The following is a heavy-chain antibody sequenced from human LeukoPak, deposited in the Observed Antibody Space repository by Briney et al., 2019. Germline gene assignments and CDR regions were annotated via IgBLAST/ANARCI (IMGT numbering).Heavy chain of an antibody. CDR3: ARVARSMSSSSEDY. CDR2: IYTSGST. Sequence: PSETLSLTCTVSGGSISSSSYYWGWIRQPAGKGLEWIGRIYTSGSTNYNPSLKSRVTISVDTSKNQFSLKLNSVTAADTAEYYCARVARSMSSSSEDYWGQGTLVTVSS. CDR1: GGSISSSSYY. J-gene: IGHJ4*02. V-gene: IGHV4-61*02. D-gene: IGHD6-13*01.